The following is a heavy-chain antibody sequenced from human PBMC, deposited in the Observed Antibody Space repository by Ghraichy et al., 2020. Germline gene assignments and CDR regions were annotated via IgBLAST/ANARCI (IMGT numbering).Heavy chain of an antibody. CDR1: GGTFSSYA. V-gene: IGHV1-69*04. D-gene: IGHD3-22*01. CDR2: IIPILGIA. J-gene: IGHJ6*02. CDR3: AREGVTMIVVAAGYYGMDV. Sequence: SVKVSCKASGGTFSSYAISWVRQAPGQGLEWMGRIIPILGIANYAQKFQGRVTITADKSTSTAYMELSSLRSEDTAVYYCAREGVTMIVVAAGYYGMDVWGQGTTVTVSS.